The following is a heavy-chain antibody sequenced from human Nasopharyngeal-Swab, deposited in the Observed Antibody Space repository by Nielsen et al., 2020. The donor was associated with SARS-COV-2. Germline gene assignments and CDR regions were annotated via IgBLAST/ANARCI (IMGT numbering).Heavy chain of an antibody. V-gene: IGHV3-23*01. CDR1: GFTFSSYA. D-gene: IGHD4-17*01. CDR2: ISGSGGST. CDR3: AKGVYGDYYFDY. J-gene: IGHJ4*02. Sequence: GESLKISCAASGFTFSSYAMSWVRQAPGKGLEWVSAISGSGGSTYYADSVTGRFTISRDNSKNTLYLQMNSLRAEDTAVYYCAKGVYGDYYFDYWGQGTLVTVSS.